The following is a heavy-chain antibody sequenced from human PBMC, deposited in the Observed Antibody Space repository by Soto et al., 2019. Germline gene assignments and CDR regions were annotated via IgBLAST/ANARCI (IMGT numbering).Heavy chain of an antibody. V-gene: IGHV1-2*04. Sequence: QFQLLQSGAEWKKPGASVKVSCKASGYTFTDYYMPWVRQAPGQGLEWMGWINPNSGGTNYAQKFQGWVTMTRDTSISTAYMELSRLRSDDTAVYYCARSGSYEYYFDYWGQGTLVTVSS. J-gene: IGHJ4*02. CDR1: GYTFTDYY. CDR3: ARSGSYEYYFDY. D-gene: IGHD1-26*01. CDR2: INPNSGGT.